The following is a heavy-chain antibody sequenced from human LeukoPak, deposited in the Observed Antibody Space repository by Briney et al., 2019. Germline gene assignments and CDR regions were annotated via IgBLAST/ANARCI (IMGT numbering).Heavy chain of an antibody. V-gene: IGHV3-30-3*01. J-gene: IGHJ4*02. Sequence: GGSLRLSCAASGFIFSSYAMHWVRQAPGKGLEWLALISYDGSNKYYADSVKGRFTISRDNSKNTLYLQMNSLRAEDTAVYYCARGRGRRAYCSSTSCYYYFDYWGQGTLVTVSS. CDR3: ARGRGRRAYCSSTSCYYYFDY. CDR2: ISYDGSNK. CDR1: GFIFSSYA. D-gene: IGHD2-2*01.